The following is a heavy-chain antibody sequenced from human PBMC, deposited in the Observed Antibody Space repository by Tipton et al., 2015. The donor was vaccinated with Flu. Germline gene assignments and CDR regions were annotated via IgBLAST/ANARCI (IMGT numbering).Heavy chain of an antibody. CDR3: TTVVDYDSSGYYYDYYYGMDV. J-gene: IGHJ6*02. D-gene: IGHD3-22*01. Sequence: SLRLSCAASGFTFSNAWMSWVRQAPGKGLEWVGRIKSKTDGGTTDYAAPVKGRFTISRDDSKNTLYLQMNSLKTEDTAVYYCTTVVDYDSSGYYYDYYYGMDVWGQGTTVTVSS. CDR1: GFTFSNAW. V-gene: IGHV3-15*01. CDR2: IKSKTDGGTT.